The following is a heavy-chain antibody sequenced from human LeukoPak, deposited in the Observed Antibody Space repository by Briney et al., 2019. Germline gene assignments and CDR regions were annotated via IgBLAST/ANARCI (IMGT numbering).Heavy chain of an antibody. V-gene: IGHV3-48*03. CDR1: GFTFSNYE. J-gene: IGHJ4*02. Sequence: GGSLRLSCAASGFTFSNYEMNWIRQAPGKGLEWISYISNSGNTKYYADSVKGRFSIPRDNANNSVYLQMSNLRAEDTAVYYCAAVIDYWGQGTLVTVSS. CDR2: ISNSGNTK. CDR3: AAVIDY.